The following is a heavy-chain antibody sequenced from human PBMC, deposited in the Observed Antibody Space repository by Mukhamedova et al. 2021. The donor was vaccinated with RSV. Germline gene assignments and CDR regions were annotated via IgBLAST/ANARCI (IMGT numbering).Heavy chain of an antibody. J-gene: IGHJ4*02. CDR2: ISGSGDRT. Sequence: GLEWVSGISGSGDRTYYANSVKGRLTISRDNSKNTLYLQMSSLRADDTAVYYCAKDRGGDDWGQGTLVTGSS. V-gene: IGHV3-23*01. CDR3: AKDRGGDD. D-gene: IGHD3-10*01.